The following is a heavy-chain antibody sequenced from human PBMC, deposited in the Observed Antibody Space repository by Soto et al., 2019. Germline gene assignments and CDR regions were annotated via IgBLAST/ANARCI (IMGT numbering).Heavy chain of an antibody. CDR2: IYYSGST. J-gene: IGHJ4*02. CDR3: ARRSYGLYYFDY. V-gene: IGHV4-31*03. CDR1: GGSISGGGYY. Sequence: SETLSLTCTVSGGSISGGGYYWSWIRQHPGKGLEWIGYIYYSGSTYYNPSLKSRVTISVDTSKNQFSLKLSSVTAADTAVYYCARRSYGLYYFDYWGQGTLVTVSS. D-gene: IGHD4-17*01.